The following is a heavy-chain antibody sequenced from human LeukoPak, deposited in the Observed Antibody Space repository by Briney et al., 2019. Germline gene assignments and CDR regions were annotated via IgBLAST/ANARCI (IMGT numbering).Heavy chain of an antibody. V-gene: IGHV1-2*02. CDR2: INPNSGGT. CDR1: GYTFTGYY. Sequence: GASVKVSCKASGYTFTGYYIHWVRQAPGQGLEWMGWINPNSGGTNYAQKFQGRVTMTRDTSISTAYMELSRLRSDDTAVYYCARDSAYGSGSYYNDDYWGQGTLVTVSS. CDR3: ARDSAYGSGSYYNDDY. D-gene: IGHD3-10*01. J-gene: IGHJ4*02.